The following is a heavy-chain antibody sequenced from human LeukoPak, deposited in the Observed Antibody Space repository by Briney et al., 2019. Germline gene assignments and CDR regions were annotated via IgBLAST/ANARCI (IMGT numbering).Heavy chain of an antibody. Sequence: GGSLRLSCAASGFTFSSYWMHWVRQAPGKGLVWVSRINSDGSSTTYADSVKGRFTISRDNAKNTLYLQMNSLRTEDTALYYCAKEDGAFDIWAKGQWSPSLQ. CDR3: AKEDGAFDI. CDR2: INSDGSST. J-gene: IGHJ3*02. V-gene: IGHV3-74*01. CDR1: GFTFSSYW.